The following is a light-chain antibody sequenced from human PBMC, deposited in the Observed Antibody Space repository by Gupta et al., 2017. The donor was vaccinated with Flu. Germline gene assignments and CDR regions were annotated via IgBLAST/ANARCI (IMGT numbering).Light chain of an antibody. CDR3: QYYGTSLYT. CDR1: PSIDSKY. V-gene: IGKV3-20*01. CDR2: GAS. J-gene: IGKJ2*01. Sequence: EVVLTQSPGTLSLSLGETATLSCRASPSIDSKYLAWYQQKRGLAPRLLIFGASSRATDIPDRFTGSGSGTDFTLTIDRLEPEEFAVYYCQYYGTSLYTFGQGTKLEI.